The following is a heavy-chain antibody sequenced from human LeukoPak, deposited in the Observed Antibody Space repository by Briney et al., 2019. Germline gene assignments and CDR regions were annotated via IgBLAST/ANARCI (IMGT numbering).Heavy chain of an antibody. Sequence: GGSLRLSCAASGFIFRKYAMHWVRQAPGKGLEWVAVISFDETKKYYADSVKGRFTISRDNSNNTLFLQMNSLKTEDTAVYFCARMKVIKGASLDYWGQGSLVTVSS. J-gene: IGHJ4*02. D-gene: IGHD2/OR15-2a*01. CDR3: ARMKVIKGASLDY. CDR2: ISFDETKK. CDR1: GFIFRKYA. V-gene: IGHV3-30-3*01.